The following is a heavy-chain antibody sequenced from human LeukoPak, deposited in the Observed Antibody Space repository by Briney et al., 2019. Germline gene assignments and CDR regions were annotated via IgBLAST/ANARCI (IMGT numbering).Heavy chain of an antibody. Sequence: SSETLSLTCTVSGGSISSYYWSWIRQPPGKGLEWIGYIYYSGSTNYNPSLKSRVTISVDTSKNQFSLKLSSVTAADTAVYYCARATAYYDSSGYYFPRLRSYYFDYWGQGTLVTVSS. CDR3: ARATAYYDSSGYYFPRLRSYYFDY. CDR2: IYYSGST. J-gene: IGHJ4*02. D-gene: IGHD3-22*01. CDR1: GGSISSYY. V-gene: IGHV4-59*01.